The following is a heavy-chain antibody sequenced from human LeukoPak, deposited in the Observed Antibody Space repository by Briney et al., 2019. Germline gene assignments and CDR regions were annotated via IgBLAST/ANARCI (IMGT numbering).Heavy chain of an antibody. Sequence: GASVKVSCKASGYTFTGYYMHWVRQAPGQGLEWMGWINPNSGGTNYAQKFQGRVTMTRDTSISTAYMELSRLRSDDTAVYYCARESRRYSRSFDYRGQGTLVTVSS. CDR3: ARESRRYSRSFDY. CDR1: GYTFTGYY. CDR2: INPNSGGT. V-gene: IGHV1-2*02. J-gene: IGHJ4*02. D-gene: IGHD6-13*01.